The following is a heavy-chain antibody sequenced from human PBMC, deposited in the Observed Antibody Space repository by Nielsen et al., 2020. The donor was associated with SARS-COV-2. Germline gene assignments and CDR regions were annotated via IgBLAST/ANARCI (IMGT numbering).Heavy chain of an antibody. D-gene: IGHD6-19*01. V-gene: IGHV4-38-2*02. CDR1: GYSISSGYY. J-gene: IGHJ4*02. CDR3: ARDPSSGGDDY. CDR2: IYHSGST. Sequence: LRLSCTVSGYSISSGYYWGWIRQPPGKGLEWIGSIYHSGSTYYNPSLKSRVTISVDTSKNQFSLKLTSVTAADTAVYYCARDPSSGGDDYWGQGTLVTVSS.